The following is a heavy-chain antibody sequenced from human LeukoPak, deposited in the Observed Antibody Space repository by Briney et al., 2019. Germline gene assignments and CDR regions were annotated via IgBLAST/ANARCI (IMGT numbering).Heavy chain of an antibody. CDR3: ARESFGLDY. D-gene: IGHD3-16*01. CDR2: ISSDGSNE. Sequence: AGSLRLSCAASGFTFSNYDMHWVRQAPGKGLEWVAFISSDGSNEYYGDSVKGRFTIYRDNLILYLQMNRLRTEDTAVYFCARESFGLDYWGQGTLVTVSS. V-gene: IGHV3-30-3*01. CDR1: GFTFSNYD. J-gene: IGHJ4*02.